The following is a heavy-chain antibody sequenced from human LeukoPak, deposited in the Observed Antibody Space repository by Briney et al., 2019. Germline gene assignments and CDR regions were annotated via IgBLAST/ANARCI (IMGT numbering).Heavy chain of an antibody. CDR1: GFTFSSYS. D-gene: IGHD6-13*01. Sequence: KSGGSPRLSCAASGFTFSSYSMNWVRQAPGKGLEWVSSISSSSSYIYYADSVKGRFTISRDNAKNSLYLQMNSLRAEDTAVYYCARVSAGTGYYFDYWGQGTLVTVSS. CDR3: ARVSAGTGYYFDY. CDR2: ISSSSSYI. J-gene: IGHJ4*02. V-gene: IGHV3-21*01.